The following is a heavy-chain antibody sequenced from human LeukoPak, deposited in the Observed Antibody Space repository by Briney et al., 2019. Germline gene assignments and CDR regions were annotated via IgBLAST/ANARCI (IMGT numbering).Heavy chain of an antibody. J-gene: IGHJ4*02. CDR2: IGGGGDVT. Sequence: PGGSLRLSCTASEFTFRKYIMTWVRQAPGKGLEWVSSIGGGGDVTFYADSVKGRFRISRDDSKNTLYLQMNSLRVEDAGVYYCANWGGTETIGTIWYGPLDYWGQGAQLTVSS. CDR1: EFTFRKYI. D-gene: IGHD2-2*01. V-gene: IGHV3-23*01. CDR3: ANWGGTETIGTIWYGPLDY.